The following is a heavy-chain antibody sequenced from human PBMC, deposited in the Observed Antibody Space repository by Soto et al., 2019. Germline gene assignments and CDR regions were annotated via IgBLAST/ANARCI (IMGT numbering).Heavy chain of an antibody. J-gene: IGHJ4*02. V-gene: IGHV1-69*01. Sequence: QVQLVQSGAEVKKPGSSVKVSCKASGGTFSTSGINWVRQAPGQGLEWMGGIIPIFGTANYAQKFQGRVTLTADESTSTAYMELSSLKSEDTAVYFCARERRGSYCSSTSCVFDYWGQGTLVTVSS. D-gene: IGHD2-2*01. CDR2: IIPIFGTA. CDR1: GGTFSTSG. CDR3: ARERRGSYCSSTSCVFDY.